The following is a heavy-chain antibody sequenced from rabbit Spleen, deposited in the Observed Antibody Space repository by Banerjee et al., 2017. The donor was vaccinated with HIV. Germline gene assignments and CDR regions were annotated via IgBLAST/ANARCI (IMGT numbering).Heavy chain of an antibody. CDR2: IAGSSSGFT. CDR1: GFSFSSSDY. J-gene: IGHJ6*01. D-gene: IGHD8-1*01. CDR3: ARDTGSSFSSYGMDL. V-gene: IGHV1S45*01. Sequence: QQRLEESGGGLVQPEGSLALTCKASGFSFSSSDYICWVRQAPGKGLEWISCIAGSSSGFTYSATWAKGRFTISKTSSTTVTLQMTSLTVADTATYFCARDTGSSFSSYGMDLWGPGTLVTVS.